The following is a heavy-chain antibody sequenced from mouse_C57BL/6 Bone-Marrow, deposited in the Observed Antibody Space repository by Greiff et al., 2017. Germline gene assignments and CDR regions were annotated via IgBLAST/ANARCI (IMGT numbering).Heavy chain of an antibody. CDR2: IDPADSYT. V-gene: IGHV1-69*01. CDR3: AREGDYRDY. J-gene: IGHJ2*01. CDR1: GYTFTSYW. D-gene: IGHD2-4*01. Sequence: QVQLQQSGAELVMPGASVKLSCKASGYTFTSYWMHWVKQRPGQGLEWIGEIDPADSYTNYNQKFKGKSTLTVDKSSSTAYMQLSSLTSEDSAVYYGAREGDYRDYWGQGTALTVSA.